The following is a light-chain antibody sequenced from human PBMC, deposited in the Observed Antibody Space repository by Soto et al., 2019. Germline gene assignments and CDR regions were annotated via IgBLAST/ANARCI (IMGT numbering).Light chain of an antibody. CDR3: QQYGSSPT. V-gene: IGKV1-5*01. CDR2: DAS. CDR1: QSISSW. J-gene: IGKJ1*01. Sequence: IPMTQSPSTLSTSVGDRVTITCRASQSISSWLAWYQQKPGKAPKLLIYDASSLESGVPSRFSGSGSGTDFTLTISRLEPEDFAVYYCQQYGSSPTSGQGTKVDI.